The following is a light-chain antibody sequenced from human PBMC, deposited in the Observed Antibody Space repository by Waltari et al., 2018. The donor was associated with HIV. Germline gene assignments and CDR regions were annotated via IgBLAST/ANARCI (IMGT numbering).Light chain of an antibody. CDR2: DVT. CDR1: SSDVGAYNY. CDR3: ASHAGSKDV. V-gene: IGLV2-8*01. Sequence: QSALTQPPSASGSPGQSVTISCTGTSSDVGAYNYVSWFQQHPGKAPKLMIYDVTKRPSGVPVRCSGSKSGNTASLTVSGLQAEDEADYYCASHAGSKDVFGGGTRLTVL. J-gene: IGLJ2*01.